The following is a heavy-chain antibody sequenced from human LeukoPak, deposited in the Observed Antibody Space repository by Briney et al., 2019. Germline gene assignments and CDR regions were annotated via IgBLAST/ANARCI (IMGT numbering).Heavy chain of an antibody. CDR1: GVSISSVY. D-gene: IGHD3-16*01. CDR3: TRRRGGWGEGEFDF. Sequence: SETLSLTCTVSGVSISSVYWNWIRQPPRKGLKWVGYIHTSGSTSFNPSLKSRLSFSIDTSKNQVSLRVGFVTATDTAVYYCTRRRGGWGEGEFDFWGQGIPVTVS. J-gene: IGHJ4*02. V-gene: IGHV4-4*09. CDR2: IHTSGST.